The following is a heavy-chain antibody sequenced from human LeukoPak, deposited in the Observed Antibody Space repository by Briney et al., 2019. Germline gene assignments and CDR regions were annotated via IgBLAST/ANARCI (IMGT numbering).Heavy chain of an antibody. Sequence: GGSLRLSCAASGFTFDDYGMSWVRQAPGKGLEWVSGINWNGGSTGYADSVKGRFTISGDNAKNSLYLQMNSLRAEDTALYYCARDGGGAAFDAFDIWGQGTMVTVSS. V-gene: IGHV3-20*04. D-gene: IGHD2-15*01. CDR1: GFTFDDYG. CDR3: ARDGGGAAFDAFDI. CDR2: INWNGGST. J-gene: IGHJ3*02.